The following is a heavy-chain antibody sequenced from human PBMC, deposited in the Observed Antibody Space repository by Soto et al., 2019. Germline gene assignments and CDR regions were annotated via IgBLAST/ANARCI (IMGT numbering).Heavy chain of an antibody. Sequence: GGSLRLSCAASGFTVSINYMSWVRQAPGNGLEWVSVIYSGGSTYYADSVKGRFTISRDNSKNTLYLQMNSLRAEDTAMYYCARDNYYYYGMDVWGQGTTVTVSS. J-gene: IGHJ6*02. CDR2: IYSGGST. V-gene: IGHV3-53*01. CDR1: GFTVSINY. CDR3: ARDNYYYYGMDV.